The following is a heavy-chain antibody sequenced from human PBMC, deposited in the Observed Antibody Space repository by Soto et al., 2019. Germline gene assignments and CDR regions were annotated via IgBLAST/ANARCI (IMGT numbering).Heavy chain of an antibody. V-gene: IGHV4-4*02. CDR1: GGSINSSNW. J-gene: IGHJ6*02. D-gene: IGHD6-13*01. CDR3: ARKKIEAAGYYNGMDV. CDR2: IYHSGST. Sequence: SETLCLTGAVSGGSINSSNWFIWVRHPPWQGLEWIGEIYHSGSTNYKPSLKSRVTISVDKSKNQFSLKLSSVTAADTAVYYCARKKIEAAGYYNGMDVWGQGTTVTVSS.